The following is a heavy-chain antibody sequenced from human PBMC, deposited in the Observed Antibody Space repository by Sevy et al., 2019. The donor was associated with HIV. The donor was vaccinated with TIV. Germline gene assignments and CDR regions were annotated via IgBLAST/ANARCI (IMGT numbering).Heavy chain of an antibody. CDR3: ARDEASSWYGYYYYYGMDV. CDR1: GYTFTGYY. D-gene: IGHD6-13*01. Sequence: VSVKVSCKASGYTFTGYYMHWVRQAPGQGLEWMGRINPNSGGTNYAQKFQGRVTMTRDTSISTAYMELSRLRSDDTAVYYCARDEASSWYGYYYYYGMDVWGQGTTVTVSS. J-gene: IGHJ6*02. V-gene: IGHV1-2*06. CDR2: INPNSGGT.